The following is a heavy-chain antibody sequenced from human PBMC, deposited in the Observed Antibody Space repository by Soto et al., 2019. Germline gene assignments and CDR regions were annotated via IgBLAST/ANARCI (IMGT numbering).Heavy chain of an antibody. V-gene: IGHV1-69*08. J-gene: IGHJ5*02. CDR3: AKAGGSSSANGFEP. D-gene: IGHD6-25*01. Sequence: QVQLVQSGAEVKKPGSSVKLSCKASGGPFSSYHISWVRQAPGQGLEWVGRIIPILGRANKAQHFQGRVTFTAYTSTNTAYMELTSLTSAAAAAYYCAKAGGSSSANGFEPWCHGTLVIFAS. CDR2: IIPILGRA. CDR1: GGPFSSYH.